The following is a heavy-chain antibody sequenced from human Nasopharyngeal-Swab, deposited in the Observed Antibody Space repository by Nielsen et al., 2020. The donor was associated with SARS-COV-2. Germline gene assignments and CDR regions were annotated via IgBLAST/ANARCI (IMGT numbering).Heavy chain of an antibody. CDR3: ARQKRDTIFGVVNHFDY. Sequence: SETLSLTCTVSGGSISSGGYYWSWICQHPGKGLEWIGYIYYSGSTYYNPSLKSRVTISVDTSKNQFSLKLSSVTAADTAVYYCARQKRDTIFGVVNHFDYWGQGTLVTVSS. J-gene: IGHJ4*02. V-gene: IGHV4-31*03. CDR1: GGSISSGGYY. D-gene: IGHD3-3*01. CDR2: IYYSGST.